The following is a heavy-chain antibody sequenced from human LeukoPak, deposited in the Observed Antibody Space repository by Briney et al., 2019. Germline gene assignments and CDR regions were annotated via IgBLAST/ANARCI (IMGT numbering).Heavy chain of an antibody. CDR2: ITSSGPFM. Sequence: GGSLRLSCAASGFTFSDFGMNWVRQAPGKGFEWVSSITSSGPFMNYADSVKGRFTISRDNPKNSLYLQMNGLRAEDTAVYYCVRGLGYCSSTRCSPGYYMDVWGKGTTVTVSS. CDR1: GFTFSDFG. CDR3: VRGLGYCSSTRCSPGYYMDV. D-gene: IGHD2-2*01. J-gene: IGHJ6*03. V-gene: IGHV3-21*01.